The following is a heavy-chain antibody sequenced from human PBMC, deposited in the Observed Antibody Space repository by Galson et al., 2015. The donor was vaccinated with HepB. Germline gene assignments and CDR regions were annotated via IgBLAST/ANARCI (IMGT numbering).Heavy chain of an antibody. CDR3: ARREGVYDFWSGYYGPFGY. CDR1: GFTFSSYS. CDR2: ISSSSSTI. V-gene: IGHV3-48*01. D-gene: IGHD3-3*01. J-gene: IGHJ4*02. Sequence: SLRLSCAASGFTFSSYSMNWVRQAPGKGLEWVSYISSSSSTIYYADSVKGRFTISRDNAKNSLYLQMNSLRAEDTAVYYCARREGVYDFWSGYYGPFGYWGQGTLVTVSS.